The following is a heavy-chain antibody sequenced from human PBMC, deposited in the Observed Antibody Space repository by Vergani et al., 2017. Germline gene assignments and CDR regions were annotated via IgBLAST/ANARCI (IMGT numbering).Heavy chain of an antibody. V-gene: IGHV4-61*02. D-gene: IGHD6-13*01. CDR2: IHSSGTT. Sequence: QVQLHESGPGLVKPSQTLSLTCTVSGGSITSGSFYWSWIRQPAGKGLEWIGRIHSSGTTNYNPSLKSRVTISVDTSKNQFSLKLSSVTAADTAVYYCARHKEQLVPGNYYYYYYMDVWGKGTTVTVSS. CDR1: GGSITSGSFY. CDR3: ARHKEQLVPGNYYYYYYMDV. J-gene: IGHJ6*03.